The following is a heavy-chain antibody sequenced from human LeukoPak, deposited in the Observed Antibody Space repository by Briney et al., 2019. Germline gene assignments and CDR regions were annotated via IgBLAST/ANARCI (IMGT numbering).Heavy chain of an antibody. CDR1: GFTFTTYG. V-gene: IGHV3-30*02. D-gene: IGHD2/OR15-2a*01. J-gene: IGHJ4*02. Sequence: GGSLRLSCAVSGFTFTTYGMHWVRQAPGKGLEWVAFIQYDGTEKYYADSVKGRFTISRDNSKNTLYLQMNSLRAEDTAVYYCANDLSGGGQGTLVSVSS. CDR3: ANDLSG. CDR2: IQYDGTEK.